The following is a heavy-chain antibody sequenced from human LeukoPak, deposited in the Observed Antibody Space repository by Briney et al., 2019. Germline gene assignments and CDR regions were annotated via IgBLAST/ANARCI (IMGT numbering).Heavy chain of an antibody. CDR3: AKVEWELRYFDY. Sequence: GGSLRLSCAASGFTFSSYAMSWVRQAPGKGLEWVSATSGSGGSTYYADSVKGRFTISRDNSKNTLYLQMNSLRAEDTAVYYCAKVEWELRYFDYWGQGTLVTVSS. CDR2: TSGSGGST. D-gene: IGHD1-26*01. V-gene: IGHV3-23*01. J-gene: IGHJ4*02. CDR1: GFTFSSYA.